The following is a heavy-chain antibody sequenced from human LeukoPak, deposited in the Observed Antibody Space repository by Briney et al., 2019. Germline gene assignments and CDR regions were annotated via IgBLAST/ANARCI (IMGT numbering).Heavy chain of an antibody. V-gene: IGHV3-7*01. CDR3: ARDQLISP. CDR1: GFTFSSNA. Sequence: GGSLRLSCAASGFTFSSNAMHWVRQAPWKGLEWVANIKQDGSEKYYVDSVKGRFTISRDNAKNSLYLQMNSLRAEDTAVYYCARDQLISPGGQGTLVTVSS. J-gene: IGHJ5*02. D-gene: IGHD2-2*01. CDR2: IKQDGSEK.